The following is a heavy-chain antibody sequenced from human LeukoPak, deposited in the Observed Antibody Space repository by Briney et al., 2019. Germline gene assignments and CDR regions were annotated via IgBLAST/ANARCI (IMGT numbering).Heavy chain of an antibody. CDR1: GFTFSSCA. CDR2: ISYDGSNK. D-gene: IGHD3-22*01. CDR3: ARRSGITMIVVDAGYFDY. J-gene: IGHJ4*02. V-gene: IGHV3-30-3*01. Sequence: TGGSLRLSCAASGFTFSSCAMHWVRQAPGKGLEWVAVISYDGSNKYYADSVKGRFTISRDNSKNTLYLQMNSLRAEDTAVYYCARRSGITMIVVDAGYFDYWGQGTLVTVSS.